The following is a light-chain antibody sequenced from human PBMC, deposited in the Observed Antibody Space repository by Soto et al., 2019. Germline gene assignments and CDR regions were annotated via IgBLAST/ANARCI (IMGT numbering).Light chain of an antibody. CDR2: GNS. CDR1: SSNIGAGYD. V-gene: IGLV1-40*01. Sequence: QSVLTHPPSVSGDPGQRVTISCTGRSSNIGAGYDVHWYQQLPGTAPKLLIYGNSNRPSGVPDRFSGSKSGTSASLAITGLQAEDEADYYCQSYDSSLSGSNVFGTGTKLTVL. J-gene: IGLJ1*01. CDR3: QSYDSSLSGSNV.